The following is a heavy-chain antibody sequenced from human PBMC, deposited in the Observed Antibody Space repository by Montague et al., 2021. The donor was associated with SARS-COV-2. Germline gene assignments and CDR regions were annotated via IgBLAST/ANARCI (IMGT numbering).Heavy chain of an antibody. CDR3: AREGIRWFGDLAPYYYGMDV. CDR2: IYYSGST. Sequence: SETLSITCTVSGGSISSYYWSWIRQPPGKGLEWIGYIYYSGSTNYNPSLKSRVTISVDTSKNQFSLKLSSVAAADTAVYYCAREGIRWFGDLAPYYYGMDVWGQGTTVTVSS. D-gene: IGHD3-10*01. V-gene: IGHV4-59*01. CDR1: GGSISSYY. J-gene: IGHJ6*02.